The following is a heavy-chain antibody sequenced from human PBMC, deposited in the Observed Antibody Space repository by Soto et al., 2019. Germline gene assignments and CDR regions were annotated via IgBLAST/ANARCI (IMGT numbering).Heavy chain of an antibody. D-gene: IGHD6-6*01. CDR1: GDSVSSNSAA. CDR2: TYYRSKWYN. V-gene: IGHV6-1*01. J-gene: IGHJ6*03. CDR3: ARGRSSSSDYYYYYMDV. Sequence: SQTLSLTCAISGDSVSSNSAAWNWIRQSPSRGLEWLGRTYYRSKWYNDYAVSVKSRITINPDTSKNQFSLQLNSVTPEDTAVYYCARGRSSSSDYYYYYMDVWGKGTTVTVSS.